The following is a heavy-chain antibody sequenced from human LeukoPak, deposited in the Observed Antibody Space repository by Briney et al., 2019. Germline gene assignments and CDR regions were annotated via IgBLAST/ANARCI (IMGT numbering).Heavy chain of an antibody. CDR1: GYTFTSYD. CDR2: INTNTGNP. D-gene: IGHD3-22*01. Sequence: ASVKVSCKASGYTFTSYDINWVRQAPGQGLEWMGWINTNTGNPTYAQGFTGRFVFSLDTSVSTAYLQISSLKAEDTAVYYCARDLYEAYYYDSSGPARAFDIWGQGTMVTVSS. V-gene: IGHV7-4-1*02. J-gene: IGHJ3*02. CDR3: ARDLYEAYYYDSSGPARAFDI.